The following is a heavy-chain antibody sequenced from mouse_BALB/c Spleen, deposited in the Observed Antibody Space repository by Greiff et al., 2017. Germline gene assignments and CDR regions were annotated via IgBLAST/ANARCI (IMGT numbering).Heavy chain of an antibody. V-gene: IGHV5-6*01. J-gene: IGHJ2*01. CDR3: ARHGFITTVVDYFDY. D-gene: IGHD1-1*01. CDR1: GFTFSSYA. CDR2: ISSGGSYT. Sequence: EVQVVESGGGLVKPGGSLKLSCAASGFTFSSYAMSWVRQTPEKRLEWVASISSGGSYTYYPDSVKGRFTISRDNAKNTLYLQMSSLKSEDTAMYYCARHGFITTVVDYFDYWGQGTTLTVSS.